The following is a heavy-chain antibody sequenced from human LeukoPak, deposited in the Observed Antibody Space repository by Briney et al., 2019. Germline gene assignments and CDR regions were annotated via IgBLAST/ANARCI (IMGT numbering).Heavy chain of an antibody. J-gene: IGHJ4*02. CDR3: AWRGGSNLDYVDH. CDR1: GFTFIGIR. CDR2: IWYDGTNK. Sequence: GRSLPQTRAAPGFTFIGIRTHWGRQAPGKGLEWVAVIWYDGTNKYYADSVKGRFTISRDNSKNTLYLQMNSLRAEDPAVYYCAWRGGSNLDYVDHWGQGTLVTVSS. D-gene: IGHD3-3*01. V-gene: IGHV3-33*01.